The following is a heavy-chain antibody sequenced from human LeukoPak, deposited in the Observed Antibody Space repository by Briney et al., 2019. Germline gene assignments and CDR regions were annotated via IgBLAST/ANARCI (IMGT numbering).Heavy chain of an antibody. D-gene: IGHD4-17*01. CDR3: AKDQEGYGEAWGAFDI. V-gene: IGHV3-33*06. J-gene: IGHJ3*02. Sequence: GRSLRLSCAASGFTFSSYGMHWVRQAPGKGLEWVAVIWYDGSNKYYADSVKGRFTISRDNSKNTLYLQMNSLRAEDTAVYYCAKDQEGYGEAWGAFDIWGQGTMVTVSS. CDR2: IWYDGSNK. CDR1: GFTFSSYG.